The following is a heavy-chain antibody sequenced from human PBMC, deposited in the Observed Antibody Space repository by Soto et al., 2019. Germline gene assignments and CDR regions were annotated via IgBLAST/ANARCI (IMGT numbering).Heavy chain of an antibody. J-gene: IGHJ5*02. Sequence: PLEILSLTCTVSGGSISSYCWSWIRQPPGKGLEWIGYIYYSGSTNYNPSLKSRVTISVDTSKNQFSLKLSSVTAADTAVYYCARHIAAGGWFDPWGQGTLVTVSS. CDR1: GGSISSYC. CDR2: IYYSGST. CDR3: ARHIAAGGWFDP. D-gene: IGHD6-13*01. V-gene: IGHV4-59*08.